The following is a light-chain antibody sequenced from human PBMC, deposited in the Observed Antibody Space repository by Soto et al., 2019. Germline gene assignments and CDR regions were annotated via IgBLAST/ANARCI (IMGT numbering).Light chain of an antibody. V-gene: IGKV3-20*01. CDR2: GAS. J-gene: IGKJ4*01. Sequence: EIVLTQSPGTLSLSPGERATLSCRASQSVSSSYLAWYQQKPGQAPRLLIYGASSRATGIPDRFSGSGSGTDFTLTISRLEPEDFAVYYCQQYGSSPPHLLTFGGGTKVEIK. CDR3: QQYGSSPPHLLT. CDR1: QSVSSSY.